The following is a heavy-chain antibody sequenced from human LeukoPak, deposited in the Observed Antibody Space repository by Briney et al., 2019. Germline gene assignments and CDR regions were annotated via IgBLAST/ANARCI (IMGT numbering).Heavy chain of an antibody. J-gene: IGHJ4*02. CDR1: GFTSSSYS. D-gene: IGHD7-27*01. Sequence: GGSLRLSCAASGFTSSSYSMNWVRQAPGKGLEWVSYISSSSSTIYYADSVKGRFTISRDNAKNSLYLQMNSLRAEDTAVYYCARSLPELTDWGQGTLVTVSS. CDR2: ISSSSSTI. CDR3: ARSLPELTD. V-gene: IGHV3-48*01.